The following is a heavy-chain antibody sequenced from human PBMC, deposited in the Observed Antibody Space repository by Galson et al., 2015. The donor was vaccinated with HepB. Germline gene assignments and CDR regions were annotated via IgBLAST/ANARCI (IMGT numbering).Heavy chain of an antibody. V-gene: IGHV1-69*13. D-gene: IGHD1-26*01. CDR2: IIPIFGTA. CDR1: GGTFSSYA. Sequence: SVKVSCKASGGTFSSYAISWVRQAPGQGLEWMGGIIPIFGTANYAQKFQGRVTITADESTSTAYMELSSLRSEDTAVYYCARDLHSGSYQERGYYYYYGMDVWGQGTTVTVSS. J-gene: IGHJ6*02. CDR3: ARDLHSGSYQERGYYYYYGMDV.